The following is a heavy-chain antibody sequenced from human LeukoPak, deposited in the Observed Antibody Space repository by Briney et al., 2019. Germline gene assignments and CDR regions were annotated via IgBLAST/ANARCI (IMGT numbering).Heavy chain of an antibody. V-gene: IGHV4-30-2*01. CDR2: IYHSGST. CDR3: ARVNRYYDSSGYRPYFDY. CDR1: GGSISSGGYS. J-gene: IGHJ4*02. D-gene: IGHD3-22*01. Sequence: PSEPLSLTCAVSGGSISSGGYSWSWIRQPPGKGLEWIGYIYHSGSTYYNPSHKSRVTISVDRSKNQFSLKLSSVTAADTAVYYCARVNRYYDSSGYRPYFDYWGQGTLVTVSS.